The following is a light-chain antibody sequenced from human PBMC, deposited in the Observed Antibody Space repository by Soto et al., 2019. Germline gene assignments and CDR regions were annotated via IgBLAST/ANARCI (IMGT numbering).Light chain of an antibody. CDR2: RAS. Sequence: EIVLTQSPGTLSLSPGETATLSCRASRSVSSNYLAWYQQRPGQAPRLLINRASNRATGIPDTSTGSASGTDFTLTNNTLQPADFAVYYGQHDGNSTRTSGQGTKVEIK. CDR1: RSVSSNY. CDR3: QHDGNSTRT. V-gene: IGKV3-20*01. J-gene: IGKJ1*01.